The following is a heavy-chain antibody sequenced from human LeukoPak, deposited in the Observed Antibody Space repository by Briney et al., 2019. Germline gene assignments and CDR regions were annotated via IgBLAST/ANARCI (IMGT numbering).Heavy chain of an antibody. V-gene: IGHV4-39*01. CDR1: GGSISSSSYY. Sequence: SETLSLTCTVSGGSISSSSYYWGGIRQPPGKGVEWIGSIYYSGSTYYNPSLKSRVTISVATSKHQFSLKLSSVTAADTAVYYCARTMIAVWYFDLWGRGTLVTVSS. CDR3: ARTMIAVWYFDL. CDR2: IYYSGST. D-gene: IGHD3-22*01. J-gene: IGHJ2*01.